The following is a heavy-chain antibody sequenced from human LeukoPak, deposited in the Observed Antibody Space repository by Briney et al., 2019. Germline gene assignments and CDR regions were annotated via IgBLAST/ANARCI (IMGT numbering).Heavy chain of an antibody. V-gene: IGHV4-30-2*01. CDR1: GGSISSGGYS. D-gene: IGHD3-10*01. CDR3: ARGRATMVRGAPAGDWFDP. J-gene: IGHJ5*02. CDR2: IYHSGST. Sequence: SETLSLTCAVSGGSISSGGYSWSWIRQPPGKGLEWIGYIYHSGSTCYNPSLKSRVTISVDRSKNQFSLKLSSVTAADTAVYYCARGRATMVRGAPAGDWFDPWGQGTLVTVSS.